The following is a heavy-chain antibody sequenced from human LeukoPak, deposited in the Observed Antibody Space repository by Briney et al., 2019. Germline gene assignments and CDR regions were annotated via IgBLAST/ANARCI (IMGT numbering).Heavy chain of an antibody. J-gene: IGHJ4*02. CDR1: GGSISSGDYY. V-gene: IGHV4-30-4*01. Sequence: SETLSLTCTVSGGSISSGDYYWSWIRQHPGRGLQWIGYIYYSGSTSYNPSLQSRVNISEDTSKNQFSLRVDSVTAADTAVYYCARTNRDVLTGYAIDCWGQGTLVTVSS. D-gene: IGHD3-9*01. CDR2: IYYSGST. CDR3: ARTNRDVLTGYAIDC.